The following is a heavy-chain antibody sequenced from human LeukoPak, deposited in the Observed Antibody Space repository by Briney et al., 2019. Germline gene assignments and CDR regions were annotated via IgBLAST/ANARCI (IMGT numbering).Heavy chain of an antibody. CDR3: AREGGLYDILTSFDY. CDR1: GYTLTSYA. J-gene: IGHJ4*02. Sequence: ASVKVSCKASGYTLTSYAMHWVRQAPGQRLEWMGWINAGNGNTKYSQKFQGRVTITRDTSASTAYMEPSSLRSEDTAVYYCAREGGLYDILTSFDYWGQGTLVTVSS. D-gene: IGHD3-9*01. CDR2: INAGNGNT. V-gene: IGHV1-3*01.